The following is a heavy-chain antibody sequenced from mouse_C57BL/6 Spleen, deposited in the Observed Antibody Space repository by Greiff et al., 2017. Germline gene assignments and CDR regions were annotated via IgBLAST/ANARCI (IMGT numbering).Heavy chain of an antibody. Sequence: DVKLVESGGGLVQPGGSLKLSCAASGFTFSDYYMYWVRQTPEKRLEWVAYISNGGGSTYYPDTVKGRFTISRDNAKNTLYLQMSRLKSEDTAMYYCARLPDGYYLYAMDYWGQGTSVTVSS. CDR1: GFTFSDYY. D-gene: IGHD2-3*01. V-gene: IGHV5-12*01. J-gene: IGHJ4*01. CDR3: ARLPDGYYLYAMDY. CDR2: ISNGGGST.